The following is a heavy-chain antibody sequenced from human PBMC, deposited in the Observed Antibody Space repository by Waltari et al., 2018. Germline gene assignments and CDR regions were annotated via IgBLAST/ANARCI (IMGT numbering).Heavy chain of an antibody. CDR1: GGSISSGGYY. D-gene: IGHD2-21*02. Sequence: QVQLQESGPGLVKPSQTLSLTCTVSGGSISSGGYYWRLTRQHPGKGLEWIGYIYHSGSTYYNPSLKSRVTISVDRSKNQFSLKLSSVTAADTAVYYCARGSVVTATRSEYFQHWGQGTLVTVSS. V-gene: IGHV4-31*03. CDR3: ARGSVVTATRSEYFQH. CDR2: IYHSGST. J-gene: IGHJ1*01.